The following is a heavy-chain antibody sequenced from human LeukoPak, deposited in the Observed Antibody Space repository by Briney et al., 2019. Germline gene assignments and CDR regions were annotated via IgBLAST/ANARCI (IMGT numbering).Heavy chain of an antibody. CDR2: IYYSGST. CDR3: ARSIHSSSWYGSY. V-gene: IGHV4-34*01. Sequence: TSETLSLTCAVYGGSFSGYYWSWIRQPPGKGLEWIGSIYYSGSTYYNPSLKSRVTISVDTSKNQFSLKLSSVTAADTAVYYCARSIHSSSWYGSYWGQGTLATVSS. J-gene: IGHJ4*02. D-gene: IGHD6-13*01. CDR1: GGSFSGYY.